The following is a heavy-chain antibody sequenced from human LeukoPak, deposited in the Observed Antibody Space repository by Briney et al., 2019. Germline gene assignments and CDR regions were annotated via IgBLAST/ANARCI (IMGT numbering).Heavy chain of an antibody. V-gene: IGHV3-33*01. CDR2: IWYDGSNK. CDR3: ARRRGDNWFDP. J-gene: IGHJ5*02. D-gene: IGHD3-10*01. CDR1: GFTFSSYG. Sequence: PGGSLRLSCAASGFTFSSYGMHWVRQAPGKGLEWVAVIWYDGSNKYYADSVKGRLTISRDNSKNTLYLQMNSLRAEDTAVYYCARRRGDNWFDPWGQGTLVTVSS.